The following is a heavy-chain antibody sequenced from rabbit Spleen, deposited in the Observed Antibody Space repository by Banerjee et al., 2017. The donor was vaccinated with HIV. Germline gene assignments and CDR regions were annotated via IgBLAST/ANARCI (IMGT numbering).Heavy chain of an antibody. CDR3: VREVAGKFSL. CDR2: IDAGSSGFT. V-gene: IGHV1S45*01. CDR1: GVSFSSNYY. Sequence: QEQLVESGGDLVKPGASLTLTCTASGVSFSSNYYMCWVRQAPGKGLEWIACIDAGSSGFTYFASWAKGRFTCSKTSSTTVTLQMTSLTAADTATYFCVREVAGKFSLWGQGTLVTVS. J-gene: IGHJ4*01. D-gene: IGHD4-1*01.